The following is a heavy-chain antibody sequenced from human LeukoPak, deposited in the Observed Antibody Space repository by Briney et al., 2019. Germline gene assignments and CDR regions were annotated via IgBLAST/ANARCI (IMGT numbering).Heavy chain of an antibody. CDR3: ARGFCTIDNCDNWFDP. V-gene: IGHV5-51*01. D-gene: IGHD2-8*01. CDR2: IYPGDSDT. Sequence: GESLKISCKGFGYNFTTFWIGWVRQMPGKGLEWVGIIYPGDSDTRYSPSFQGQVTISADKSINTAYLQWSSLKASDTAMYYCARGFCTIDNCDNWFDPWGQGTLVTVSS. CDR1: GYNFTTFW. J-gene: IGHJ5*02.